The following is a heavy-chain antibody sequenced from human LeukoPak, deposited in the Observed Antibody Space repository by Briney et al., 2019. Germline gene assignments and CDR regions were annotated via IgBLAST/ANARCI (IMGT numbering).Heavy chain of an antibody. CDR1: GGSISSYY. V-gene: IGHV4-4*07. J-gene: IGHJ4*02. D-gene: IGHD3-22*01. CDR2: IYTSGST. Sequence: SETLSLTCTVSGGSISSYYWSWIRQPAGKGLEWIGRIYTSGSTNYNPSLKSRVTISVDTSKNQFSLKLSSVTAADTAVYYCARDRHLTDYYDSSGFDYWGQGTLVTVSS. CDR3: ARDRHLTDYYDSSGFDY.